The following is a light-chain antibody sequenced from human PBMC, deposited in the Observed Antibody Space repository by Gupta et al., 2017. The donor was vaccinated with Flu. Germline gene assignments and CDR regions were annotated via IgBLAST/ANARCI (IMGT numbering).Light chain of an antibody. CDR3: AAWDDSLYAWL. J-gene: IGLJ3*02. CDR1: SSNIGSKS. CDR2: NSN. Sequence: QSVLTQAPSASGTPGQKVAISCSGSSSNIGSKSVNWYQQLPGTAPKLLIYNSNPRPSGVPDRFSGSKSGTSASLAISGLQSEDEADYYCAAWDDSLYAWLFGGGTKLTVL. V-gene: IGLV1-44*01.